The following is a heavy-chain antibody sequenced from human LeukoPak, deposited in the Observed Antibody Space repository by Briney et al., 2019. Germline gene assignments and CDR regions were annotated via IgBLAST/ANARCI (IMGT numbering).Heavy chain of an antibody. CDR2: INTNTGSP. CDR1: GYIFTNHY. D-gene: IGHD6-13*01. CDR3: ARGAGSNWERTYFDY. J-gene: IGHJ4*02. V-gene: IGHV7-4-1*02. Sequence: ASVKVSCKASGYIFTNHYMHWVRQAPGRGLQWMGWINTNTGSPTYAQGFRGRFVFSLDTSVSTTYLQISSLEAEDGAVYYCARGAGSNWERTYFDYWGQGALVTVSS.